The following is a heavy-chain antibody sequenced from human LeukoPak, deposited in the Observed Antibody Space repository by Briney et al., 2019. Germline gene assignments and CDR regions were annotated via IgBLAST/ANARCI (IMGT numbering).Heavy chain of an antibody. V-gene: IGHV3-23*01. CDR3: ATYSDNLNYFDY. J-gene: IGHJ4*02. Sequence: PGGSLRLSCAASGFTFSRHAMSWVRQAPGKGPEWVSAISTSGDSTYYADSVKGRFTISRDNSKNTLYLQMNSLRAEDTALHYCATYSDNLNYFDYWGQGTLVTVSS. CDR2: ISTSGDST. D-gene: IGHD4-23*01. CDR1: GFTFSRHA.